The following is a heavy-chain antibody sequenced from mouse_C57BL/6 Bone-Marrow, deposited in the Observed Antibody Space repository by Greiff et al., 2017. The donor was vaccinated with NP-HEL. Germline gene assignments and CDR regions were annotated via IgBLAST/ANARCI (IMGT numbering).Heavy chain of an antibody. D-gene: IGHD6-1*01. CDR2: ISSGGSYT. Sequence: EVKLMESGGDLVKPGGSLKLSCAASGFTFSSYGMSWVRQTPDKRLEWVATISSGGSYTYYPDSVKGRFTISRDNANNTLYLQMSSLKSEDTAMYYCARLGLAWFAYWGQGTLVTVSA. CDR1: GFTFSSYG. V-gene: IGHV5-6*01. CDR3: ARLGLAWFAY. J-gene: IGHJ3*01.